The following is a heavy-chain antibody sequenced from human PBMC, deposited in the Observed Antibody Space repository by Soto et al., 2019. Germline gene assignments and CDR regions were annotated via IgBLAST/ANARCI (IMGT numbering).Heavy chain of an antibody. CDR2: ISNDGNNK. J-gene: IGHJ4*02. CDR1: GFTFSTYA. CDR3: AGTTKTMNY. Sequence: QVQLVESGGGVVQPGRSLRLSCAASGFTFSTYALHWVRQAPGKGLEWVAIISNDGNNKYYIDSVKGRFTISRDNSKNTLDLQMNSLRAEDMAVYFCAGTTKTMNYWGQGTLVTVSS. D-gene: IGHD1-1*01. V-gene: IGHV3-30-3*01.